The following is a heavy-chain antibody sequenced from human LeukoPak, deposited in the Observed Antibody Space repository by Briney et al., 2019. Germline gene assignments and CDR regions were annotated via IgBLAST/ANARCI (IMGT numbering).Heavy chain of an antibody. CDR3: ARRLGINNAFDI. J-gene: IGHJ3*02. CDR1: GGTFSSYA. D-gene: IGHD7-27*01. V-gene: IGHV1-69*13. Sequence: ASVKVSCKASGGTFSSYAISWVRQAPGQGLEWMGGIIPIFGTANYAQKFQGRVTITADESTSTAYMELSSLRSEDTAVYYCARRLGINNAFDIWGQGTMVTVSS. CDR2: IIPIFGTA.